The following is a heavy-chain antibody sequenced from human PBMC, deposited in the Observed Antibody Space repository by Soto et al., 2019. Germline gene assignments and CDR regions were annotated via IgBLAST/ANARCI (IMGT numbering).Heavy chain of an antibody. Sequence: GGSLRLSCAASGFTFSSYWMSWVRQAPGKGLEWVANIKQDGSEKYYVDSVKGRFTISRDNAKNSLYLQMNSLRAEDTAVYYCARDPRNDFWSGYYDYWGQGTLVTV. CDR2: IKQDGSEK. CDR3: ARDPRNDFWSGYYDY. J-gene: IGHJ4*02. CDR1: GFTFSSYW. V-gene: IGHV3-7*05. D-gene: IGHD3-3*01.